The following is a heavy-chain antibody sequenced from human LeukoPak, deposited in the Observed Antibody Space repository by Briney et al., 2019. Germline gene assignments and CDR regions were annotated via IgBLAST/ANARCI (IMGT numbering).Heavy chain of an antibody. D-gene: IGHD3-10*01. J-gene: IGHJ4*02. CDR2: IKHSGST. Sequence: SETLSLTCAVYGGSFSGYYWSWIRQPPGKGLEWIGEIKHSGSTNYNPSLKSRVTISVDTSKNQFSLKLSSVTAADTAVYYCARAVYVNYYGSGSYWNYWGQGTLVTVSS. CDR3: ARAVYVNYYGSGSYWNY. V-gene: IGHV4-34*01. CDR1: GGSFSGYY.